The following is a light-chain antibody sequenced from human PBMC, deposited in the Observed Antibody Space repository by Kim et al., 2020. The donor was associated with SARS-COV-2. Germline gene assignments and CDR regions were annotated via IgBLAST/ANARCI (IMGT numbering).Light chain of an antibody. J-gene: IGKJ4*01. CDR2: GAS. CDR1: QSVISN. V-gene: IGKV3-15*01. Sequence: GAPGESATLSCRASQSVISNLAWYQQKPGQPPRLLIYGASTRATGIPARFSGSGSGTEFTLTISNLQSEDFAVYHCQQYSKWPLTFGGGTKVDIK. CDR3: QQYSKWPLT.